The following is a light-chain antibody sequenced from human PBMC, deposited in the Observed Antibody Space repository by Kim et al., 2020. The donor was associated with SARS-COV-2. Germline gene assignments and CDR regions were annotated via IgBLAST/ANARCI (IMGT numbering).Light chain of an antibody. V-gene: IGKV3-20*01. CDR2: GAS. Sequence: LSPGERAALPCRTSQSVSSSYLAWYQQKPGQAPRLLIYGASNRATGIPDRFSGSGSGTDFTLTISRLEPEDFAMYYCQQYGSSPHTFGGGTKLEI. J-gene: IGKJ4*01. CDR3: QQYGSSPHT. CDR1: QSVSSSY.